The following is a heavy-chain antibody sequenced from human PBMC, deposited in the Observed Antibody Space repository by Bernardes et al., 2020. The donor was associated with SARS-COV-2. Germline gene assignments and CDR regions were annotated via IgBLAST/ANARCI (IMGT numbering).Heavy chain of an antibody. Sequence: ASVKVSCKASGYTFTGYYMRWVRQAPGQGLEWMGWINPNSGDTNYAQKFQGRVTMTRDTSISTAYMELSRLRSDDTAVYYCASFGYCSGGSCYSSRPKNYYYYYGMDVWGQGTTVTVSS. CDR2: INPNSGDT. J-gene: IGHJ6*02. V-gene: IGHV1-2*02. D-gene: IGHD2-15*01. CDR3: ASFGYCSGGSCYSSRPKNYYYYYGMDV. CDR1: GYTFTGYY.